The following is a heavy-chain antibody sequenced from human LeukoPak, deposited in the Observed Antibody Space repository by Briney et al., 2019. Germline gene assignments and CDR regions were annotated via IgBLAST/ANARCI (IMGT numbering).Heavy chain of an antibody. CDR3: ARPHYSNYYFDY. D-gene: IGHD4-11*01. V-gene: IGHV5-51*01. J-gene: IGHJ4*02. CDR1: GYSFTSYW. CDR2: IYPGDSDT. Sequence: GESLKISCKGSGYSFTSYWIAWVRQMPGKGLEWMGVIYPGDSDTRYSPSFQGQVTISDDKSISTAYLQWSSLKSSDTAMYYCARPHYSNYYFDYWGQGTLVTVSS.